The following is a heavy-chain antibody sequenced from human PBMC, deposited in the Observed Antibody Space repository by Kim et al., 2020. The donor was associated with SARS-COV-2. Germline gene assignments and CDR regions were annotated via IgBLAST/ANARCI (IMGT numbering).Heavy chain of an antibody. CDR3: ARGRRYYYYGMDV. V-gene: IGHV3-33*01. Sequence: AEPVKGRFTISRDNSKNTLDLQMNSLRAEDTAVYYCARGRRYYYYGMDVWGQGTTVTVSS. J-gene: IGHJ6*02.